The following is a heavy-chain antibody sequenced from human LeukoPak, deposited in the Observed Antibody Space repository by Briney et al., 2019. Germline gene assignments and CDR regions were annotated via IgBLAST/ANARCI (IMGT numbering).Heavy chain of an antibody. J-gene: IGHJ5*02. CDR2: INPSGGST. CDR3: ARDKKLLYGHNWFDP. CDR1: GYTFTSYY. V-gene: IGHV1-46*01. Sequence: GASVKVSCKASGYTFTSYYMHWVRHAPGQGLEWMGIINPSGGSTSYAQKFQGRVTITRDTSTSTVYMELSSLRSEDTAVYYCARDKKLLYGHNWFDPWGQGTLVTVSS. D-gene: IGHD2-2*02.